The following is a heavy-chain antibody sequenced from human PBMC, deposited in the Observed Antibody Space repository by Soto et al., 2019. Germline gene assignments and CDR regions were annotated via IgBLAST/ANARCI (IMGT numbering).Heavy chain of an antibody. CDR2: ISGSGRYT. J-gene: IGHJ6*02. V-gene: IGHV3-23*01. Sequence: GWSLRLSCASSGFTFDSCVMSWVRQAPGKGLEWLSLISGSGRYTDYADSVKGRFTISRDNSKNTLYLQMNSLRVEDTAVYYCAKDPPSERMQPDYGMDVWGQGTTVTASS. CDR3: AKDPPSERMQPDYGMDV. CDR1: GFTFDSCV. D-gene: IGHD6-13*01.